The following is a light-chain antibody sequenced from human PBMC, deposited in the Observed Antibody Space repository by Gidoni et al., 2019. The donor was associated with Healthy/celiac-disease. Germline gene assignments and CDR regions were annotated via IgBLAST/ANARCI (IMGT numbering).Light chain of an antibody. Sequence: IVMTQAPPTLSASPGERATLSCRASQSVSSNLAWYQQKPGQAPRLLNYGASTRATGIPARFSGSGCGTEFTLTISSLQSEDFAVYYCQQYKNWPPYTFGQGTKLEIK. V-gene: IGKV3-15*01. CDR2: GAS. CDR3: QQYKNWPPYT. J-gene: IGKJ2*01. CDR1: QSVSSN.